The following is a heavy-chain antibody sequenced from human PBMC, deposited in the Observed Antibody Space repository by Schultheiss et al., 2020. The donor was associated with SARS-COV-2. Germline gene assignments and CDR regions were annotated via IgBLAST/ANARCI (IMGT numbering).Heavy chain of an antibody. J-gene: IGHJ5*02. CDR3: ARYSSSWYYWFDP. CDR1: GFTVSSNY. V-gene: IGHV3-66*01. D-gene: IGHD6-13*01. CDR2: IYSGGST. Sequence: GESLKISCAASGFTVSSNYMSWVRQAPGKGLEWVSVIYSGGSTYYADSVKGRFTISRDNSKNTLYLQMNSLRDEDTAVYYCARYSSSWYYWFDPWGQGTLVTVSS.